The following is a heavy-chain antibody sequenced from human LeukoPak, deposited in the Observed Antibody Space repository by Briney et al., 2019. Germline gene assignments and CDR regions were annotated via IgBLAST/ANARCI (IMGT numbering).Heavy chain of an antibody. CDR3: ARDADSSGHYFDY. V-gene: IGHV4-4*07. CDR1: GGSISSYY. Sequence: SETLSLTCTVSGGSISSYYWSWIRQPAGRGLEWIGRIYSSGSTDYNPSLKSRVTMSVDTSKNKFSLKLSSVTAADTAVYYCARDADSSGHYFDYWGQGTLVTVSS. CDR2: IYSSGST. J-gene: IGHJ4*02. D-gene: IGHD3-22*01.